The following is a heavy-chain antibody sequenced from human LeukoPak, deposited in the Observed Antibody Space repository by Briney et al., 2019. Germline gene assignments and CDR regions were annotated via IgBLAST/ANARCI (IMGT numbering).Heavy chain of an antibody. CDR3: ARRHYYDSSGSPFYY. Sequence: SETLSLTCAVYGGSFSGYYWSWIRQPPGKGLEWIGEINHSGSTNYNPSLKSRVTISVDTSKNQFSLKLSSVTAADTAVYYCARRHYYDSSGSPFYYWGQGTLVTVSS. D-gene: IGHD3-22*01. J-gene: IGHJ4*02. CDR2: INHSGST. CDR1: GGSFSGYY. V-gene: IGHV4-34*01.